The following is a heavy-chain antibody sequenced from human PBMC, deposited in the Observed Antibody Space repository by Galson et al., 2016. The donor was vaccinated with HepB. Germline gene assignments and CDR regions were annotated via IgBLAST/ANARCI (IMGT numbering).Heavy chain of an antibody. J-gene: IGHJ4*02. V-gene: IGHV4-4*07. CDR2: IYTSGFT. D-gene: IGHD6-13*01. CDR1: GGSISSFY. Sequence: SETLSLTCTVSGGSISSFYWNWIRQPAGKGLEWVGRIYTSGFTNYNPSLKSRVTMPVDTSRNQFPLTLSSVTAADTAVYYCARGGFTSSWYGFDYWGQGALVTVSS. CDR3: ARGGFTSSWYGFDY.